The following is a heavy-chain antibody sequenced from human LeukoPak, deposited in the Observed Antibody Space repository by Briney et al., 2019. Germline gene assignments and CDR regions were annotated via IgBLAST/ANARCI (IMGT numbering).Heavy chain of an antibody. CDR1: GFTVSSNY. CDR2: IYSGGST. CDR3: ARDRKVVTAPDYYYYYMDV. D-gene: IGHD2-21*02. J-gene: IGHJ6*03. V-gene: IGHV3-53*01. Sequence: GGSLRLSCAASGFTVSSNYMSWVRQAPGKGLEWVSVIYSGGSTYYADSVKGRFTISRDNSKNTLYLQMNSLRAEDTAVYYCARDRKVVTAPDYYYYYMDVWGKGPTVTVSS.